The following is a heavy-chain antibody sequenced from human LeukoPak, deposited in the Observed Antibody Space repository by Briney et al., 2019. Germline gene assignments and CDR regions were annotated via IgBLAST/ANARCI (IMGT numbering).Heavy chain of an antibody. CDR2: IYSGGTT. J-gene: IGHJ4*02. CDR1: GFTVSSNY. Sequence: GGSLRLSCAASGFTVSSNYMSWVRQAPGKGLEWVSLIYSGGTTFYADSVKDRFIISRDNSRNTLFLQMNSLRVDDTAVYYCARDGGGYGTNALDYWGQGTLVTVSS. CDR3: ARDGGGYGTNALDY. V-gene: IGHV3-66*01. D-gene: IGHD1-7*01.